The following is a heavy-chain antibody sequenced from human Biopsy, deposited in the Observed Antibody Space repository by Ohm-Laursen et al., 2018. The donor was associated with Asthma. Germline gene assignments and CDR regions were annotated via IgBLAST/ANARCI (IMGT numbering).Heavy chain of an antibody. J-gene: IGHJ6*02. CDR3: ARVPVAAAGPYYYGMDV. Sequence: SLRLSCAASGFTLSSYVMHWVRQAQGKGLDWVALLSFDPLNKQYADWVRGRFTVSRDSSKNTLYLQMNSLRADDTAVYYCARVPVAAAGPYYYGMDVWGQGTTVTVSS. V-gene: IGHV3-30*03. CDR1: GFTLSSYV. D-gene: IGHD6-13*01. CDR2: LSFDPLNK.